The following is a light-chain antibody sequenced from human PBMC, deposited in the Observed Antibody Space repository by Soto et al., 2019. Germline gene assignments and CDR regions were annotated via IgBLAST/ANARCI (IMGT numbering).Light chain of an antibody. J-gene: IGKJ1*01. Sequence: AIQMTQSPSSLSASVGDRVTITCRASQGIRNDLGWYQQKPGKATKLLIYAASSLQIGVPSRFSGSGSGTDFNITISSLQPEDFATYYCLQDYNYPWTFGQATKVEIK. CDR1: QGIRND. CDR3: LQDYNYPWT. V-gene: IGKV1-6*01. CDR2: AAS.